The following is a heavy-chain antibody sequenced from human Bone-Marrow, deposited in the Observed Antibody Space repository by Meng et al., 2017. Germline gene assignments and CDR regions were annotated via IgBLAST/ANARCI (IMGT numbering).Heavy chain of an antibody. D-gene: IGHD2-2*01. V-gene: IGHV3-72*01. CDR2: TRNKANSYTT. J-gene: IGHJ6*02. Sequence: GESLKISCAASGFTFSDHYMDWVRQAPGKGLEWVGRTRNKANSYTTEYAASVKGRFTISRDDSKNSLYLQMNSLKTEDTDVYYCASSRSGSTSWDIDYYYYYGMDVWGQGTTVTVSS. CDR1: GFTFSDHY. CDR3: ASSRSGSTSWDIDYYYYYGMDV.